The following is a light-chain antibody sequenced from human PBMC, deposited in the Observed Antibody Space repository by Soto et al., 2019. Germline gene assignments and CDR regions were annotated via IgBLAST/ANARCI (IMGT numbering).Light chain of an antibody. CDR1: QSVSSSY. CDR3: QQYGTSALT. V-gene: IGKV3-20*01. Sequence: IVLTQSPGTLSLSPGERATLSCRASQSVSSSYLVWYQQRPGQPPRLLIYGTSTRAAGISDRFSGCGSGTDFTLTIYRLEPGDSEVYYCQQYGTSALTFGGGTKV. J-gene: IGKJ4*01. CDR2: GTS.